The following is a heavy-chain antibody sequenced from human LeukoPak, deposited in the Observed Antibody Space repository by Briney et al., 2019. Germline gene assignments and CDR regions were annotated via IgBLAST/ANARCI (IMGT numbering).Heavy chain of an antibody. Sequence: ASVKVSCKASGYTFTSYYMHWVRQAPGQGLEWMGIINPSGGSTSYAQKFQGRVTMTRDTSTSTVYMELSSLRSEDTAVCYCARDRAQVYYYDSSGYSGGYFDYWGQGTLVTVSS. CDR1: GYTFTSYY. J-gene: IGHJ4*02. V-gene: IGHV1-46*01. D-gene: IGHD3-22*01. CDR2: INPSGGST. CDR3: ARDRAQVYYYDSSGYSGGYFDY.